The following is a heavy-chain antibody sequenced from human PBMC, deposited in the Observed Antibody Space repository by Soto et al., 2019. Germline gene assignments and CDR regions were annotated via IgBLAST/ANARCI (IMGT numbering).Heavy chain of an antibody. V-gene: IGHV6-1*01. D-gene: IGHD3-16*02. J-gene: IGHJ5*02. CDR2: TYYRSKWYN. Sequence: PSETLSLTCAISGDSVSSNSAAWHWIRQSPSRGLEWLGRTYYRSKWYNDYAVSVKSRITINPDTSKNQFYLQLNSVTPEDTALYYCARVLDYVWGSYRYSKENWFDPSGQGTLVTVSS. CDR3: ARVLDYVWGSYRYSKENWFDP. CDR1: GDSVSSNSAA.